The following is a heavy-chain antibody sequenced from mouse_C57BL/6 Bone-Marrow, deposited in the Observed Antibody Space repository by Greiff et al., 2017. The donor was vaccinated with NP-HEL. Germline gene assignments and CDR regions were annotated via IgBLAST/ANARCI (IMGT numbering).Heavy chain of an antibody. CDR1: GYTFTSYW. CDR3: ARSGDYDAWFAY. J-gene: IGHJ3*01. Sequence: VQLQQPGAELVKPGASVKMSCKASGYTFTSYWITWVKQRPGQGLEWIGDIYPGSGSTNYNEKFKSKATLTVDTSSSTAYMQLSSLISEDSAVYYGARSGDYDAWFAYWGQGTLVTVSA. V-gene: IGHV1-55*01. CDR2: IYPGSGST. D-gene: IGHD2-4*01.